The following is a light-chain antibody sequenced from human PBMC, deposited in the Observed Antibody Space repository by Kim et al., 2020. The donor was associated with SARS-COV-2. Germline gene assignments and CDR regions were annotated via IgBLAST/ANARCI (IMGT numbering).Light chain of an antibody. J-gene: IGKJ5*01. V-gene: IGKV3-20*01. CDR1: QSVSSRY. CDR2: GAS. Sequence: PGERATLSGGASQSVSSRYLGWYQQKPGQAPRLLIYGASSRATGIPDRFSGSGSGTDFTLTISRLEPEDFAVYYCQQFGSSPLTFGQGTRLEIK. CDR3: QQFGSSPLT.